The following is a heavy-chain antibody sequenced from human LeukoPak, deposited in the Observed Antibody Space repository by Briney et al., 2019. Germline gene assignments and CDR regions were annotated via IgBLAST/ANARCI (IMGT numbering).Heavy chain of an antibody. V-gene: IGHV3-30*03. D-gene: IGHD4-17*01. J-gene: IGHJ4*02. CDR1: GFTFSSYG. CDR3: ARMHHDYGDYPFGY. CDR2: ISYDGSNK. Sequence: GGSLRLSCAASGFTFSSYGMHWVRQAPGKGLEWVAVISYDGSNKYYADSVKGRFTISRDNSKNTLYLQMNSLRAEDTAVYYCARMHHDYGDYPFGYWGQGTLVTVSS.